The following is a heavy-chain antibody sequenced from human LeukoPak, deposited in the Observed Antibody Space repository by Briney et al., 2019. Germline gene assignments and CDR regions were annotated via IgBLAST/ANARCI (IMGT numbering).Heavy chain of an antibody. CDR1: GFTFSSYS. CDR3: ARDKKTDDYGDYWPWVVDY. Sequence: PGGSLRLSCAASGFTFSSYSMNWVRQAPGKGLEWVSSISSSSTCIYYADSVKGRFTISRDNAKNSLYLQMNSLRAEDTAVYYCARDKKTDDYGDYWPWVVDYWGQGTLVTVSS. CDR2: ISSSSTCI. V-gene: IGHV3-21*06. D-gene: IGHD4-17*01. J-gene: IGHJ4*02.